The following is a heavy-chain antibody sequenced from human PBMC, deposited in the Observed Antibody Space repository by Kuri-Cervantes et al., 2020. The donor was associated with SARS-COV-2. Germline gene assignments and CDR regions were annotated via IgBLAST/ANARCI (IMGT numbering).Heavy chain of an antibody. CDR3: TTLIDY. J-gene: IGHJ4*02. CDR2: VRGKANNYAT. V-gene: IGHV3-73*01. Sequence: GGSLRLSCVASGFTFSNHAMNWVRQGSGKGLEWVGRVRGKANNYATAYAASVKGRFTISRDDSKNMAYLQMNSLKTEDTAVYYCTTLIDYWGQGALVTVSS. CDR1: GFTFSNHA.